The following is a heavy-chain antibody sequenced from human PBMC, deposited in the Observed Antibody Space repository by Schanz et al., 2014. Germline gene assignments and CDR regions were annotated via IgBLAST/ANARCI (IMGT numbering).Heavy chain of an antibody. CDR1: GFTFSTYW. J-gene: IGHJ4*02. CDR2: IKQDESER. CDR3: ARDKGGYYPFDY. Sequence: EVQLVESGGDLVQPGGSLRLSCAASGFTFSTYWMSWVRQAPGKGLGWVANIKQDESERSYVDSVKGRFTISRDNAKNSLYLQMNSLRAEDTAVYYCARDKGGYYPFDYWGQGTLVTVSS. D-gene: IGHD3-3*01. V-gene: IGHV3-7*01.